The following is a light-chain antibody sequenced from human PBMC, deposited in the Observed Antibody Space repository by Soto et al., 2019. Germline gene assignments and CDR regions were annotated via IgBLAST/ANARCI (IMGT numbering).Light chain of an antibody. CDR3: QSYDSSLSGVV. V-gene: IGLV1-40*01. CDR2: GNS. J-gene: IGLJ2*01. Sequence: QSVLTQPPSVSGAPGQRVTISCTGSSSNIGAGYDVHWYQQLPGTAPKLLIYGNSNRPSGVPDRFSGSKSGTSASLAITGLQAEDESDYDCQSYDSSLSGVVFGGVTKLTFL. CDR1: SSNIGAGYD.